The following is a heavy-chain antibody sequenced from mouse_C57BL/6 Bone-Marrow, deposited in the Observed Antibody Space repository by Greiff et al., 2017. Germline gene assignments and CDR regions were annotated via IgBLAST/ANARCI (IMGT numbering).Heavy chain of an antibody. J-gene: IGHJ2*01. CDR3: TSITTVPFDY. CDR2: IDPENGDT. Sequence: EVQLQQSGAELVRPGASVKLSCTASGFNIKDDYMHWVKQRPEQGLEWIGWIDPENGDTEYASKFQGKATITAYTSSNTASLQLSSLTSEDTAVYYCTSITTVPFDYWGQGTTLTVSS. V-gene: IGHV14-4*01. D-gene: IGHD1-1*01. CDR1: GFNIKDDY.